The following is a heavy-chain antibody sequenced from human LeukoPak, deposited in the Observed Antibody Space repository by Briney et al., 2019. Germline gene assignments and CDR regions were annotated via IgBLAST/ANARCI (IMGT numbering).Heavy chain of an antibody. Sequence: GGSLRLSCAASGFTFSSYWMSWVRQAPGKGLEWVAVIWCDGTNKNYADSVKGRFTISRDNSKNMLYLQMNSLRVEDTALYYCASHGGLWGQGTLVTVSS. J-gene: IGHJ4*02. CDR3: ASHGGL. D-gene: IGHD5-12*01. CDR2: IWCDGTNK. CDR1: GFTFSSYW. V-gene: IGHV3-33*08.